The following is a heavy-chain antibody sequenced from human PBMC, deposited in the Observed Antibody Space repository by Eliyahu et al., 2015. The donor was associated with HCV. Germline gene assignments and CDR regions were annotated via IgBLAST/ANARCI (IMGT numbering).Heavy chain of an antibody. D-gene: IGHD3-10*01. J-gene: IGHJ5*02. CDR1: GGSISGSY. CDR3: ARARRGRFGELVPDT. CDR2: INPSGGT. Sequence: QVRLQQWGAALLKPSETLSLTCAVYGGSISGSYSSWIRQPPGKGLEWIGEINPSGGTNFHPSLKSRVTISADTSKNQFSLKLSFVTAADTAVYWCARARRGRFGELVPDTWTRGTLVTVSS. V-gene: IGHV4-34*02.